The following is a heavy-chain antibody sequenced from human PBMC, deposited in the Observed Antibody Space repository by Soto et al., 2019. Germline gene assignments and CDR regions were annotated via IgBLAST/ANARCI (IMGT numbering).Heavy chain of an antibody. CDR1: GGTFSSYA. J-gene: IGHJ4*02. V-gene: IGHV1-69*13. Sequence: GASVKVSCKASGGTFSSYAISWVRQAPGQGLEWMGGIIPIFGTANYAQKFQGRVTITADESTSTAYMELSSLRSEDTAVYYCATMSDYDILTGYSDYWGQGTLVTVSS. D-gene: IGHD3-9*01. CDR3: ATMSDYDILTGYSDY. CDR2: IIPIFGTA.